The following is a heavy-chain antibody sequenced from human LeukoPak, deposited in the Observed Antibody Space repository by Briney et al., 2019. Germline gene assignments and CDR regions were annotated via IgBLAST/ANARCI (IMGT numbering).Heavy chain of an antibody. D-gene: IGHD5-12*01. J-gene: IGHJ4*02. CDR2: ISSSSSYI. V-gene: IGHV3-21*01. CDR3: ARDIVATITMGTY. Sequence: PGGSLRLSCAASGFTFSSYSMNWVRQAPGKGLEWVSSISSSSSYIYYADSVKGRFTISRDNAKNSLYLQMNSLRAEDTAVYYCARDIVATITMGTYWGQGTLVTVSS. CDR1: GFTFSSYS.